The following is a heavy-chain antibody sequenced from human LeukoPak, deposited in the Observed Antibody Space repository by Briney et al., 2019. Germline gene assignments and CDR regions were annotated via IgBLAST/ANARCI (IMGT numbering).Heavy chain of an antibody. CDR1: GGSFSGYY. CDR2: INHSGST. D-gene: IGHD2-2*01. Sequence: SETLSLTCAVYGGSFSGYYWSWIRQPPGKGLEWIGEINHSGSTNYNPSLKSRVTISVDTSKNQFSLKLSSVTAADTAVYYCARGGVVVDIAVVPALYGMDVWGQGTTVTVSS. J-gene: IGHJ6*02. V-gene: IGHV4-34*01. CDR3: ARGGVVVDIAVVPALYGMDV.